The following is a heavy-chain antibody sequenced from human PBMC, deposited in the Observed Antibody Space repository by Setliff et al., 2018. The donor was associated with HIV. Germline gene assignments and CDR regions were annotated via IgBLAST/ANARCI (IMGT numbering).Heavy chain of an antibody. J-gene: IGHJ4*02. CDR2: ISSSSTSI. V-gene: IGHV3-48*01. CDR3: ARVTYYDSSPTFDY. Sequence: GGSLRLSCVVSGFTLSSYTMNWVRQAPVKGLEWVAYISSSSTSIYYADSVKGRFTISRDNAKNALYLQMSSLRAEDTAVYYCARVTYYDSSPTFDYWGQGTLVTVSS. CDR1: GFTLSSYT. D-gene: IGHD3-22*01.